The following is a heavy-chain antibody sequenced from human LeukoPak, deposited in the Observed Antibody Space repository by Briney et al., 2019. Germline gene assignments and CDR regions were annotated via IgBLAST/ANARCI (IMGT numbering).Heavy chain of an antibody. CDR3: ARGAVI. V-gene: IGHV4-59*01. CDR2: IYYSGST. Sequence: SETLSLTCTVSGGSISSYYWSWIRQPPGKGLEWIGYIYYSGSTNYNPSLKSRVTISVDTSKNQFSLKLSSVTAADTAVYYCARGAVIWGQGTLVTVSS. CDR1: GGSISSYY. J-gene: IGHJ4*02.